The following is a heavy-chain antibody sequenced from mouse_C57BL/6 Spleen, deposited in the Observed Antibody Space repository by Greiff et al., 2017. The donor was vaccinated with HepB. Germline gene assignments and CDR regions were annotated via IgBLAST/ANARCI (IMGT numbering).Heavy chain of an antibody. CDR2: ILPGSGST. CDR3: ASPITTVVEIDYAMDY. J-gene: IGHJ4*01. CDR1: GYTFTGYW. D-gene: IGHD1-1*01. Sequence: VQLQQSGAELMKPGASVKLSCKATGYTFTGYWIEWVKQRPGHGLEWIGEILPGSGSTNYNEKFKGKATFTADTSSNTAYMQLSSLTTEDSAIYYCASPITTVVEIDYAMDYWGQGTSVTVSS. V-gene: IGHV1-9*01.